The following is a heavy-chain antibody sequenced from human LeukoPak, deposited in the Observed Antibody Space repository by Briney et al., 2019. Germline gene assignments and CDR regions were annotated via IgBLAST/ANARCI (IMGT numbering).Heavy chain of an antibody. CDR3: ATGGAQYYDY. J-gene: IGHJ4*02. V-gene: IGHV3-11*04. CDR1: GFTFSDYY. Sequence: PGGSLRLSCAASGFTFSDYYMSWIRHLPGKGLEWISYISSSGARTYYADSVKGRFTISRDNAKNTVVLQMNSLSAEDTAVYYCATGGAQYYDYWGQGTVVTVSS. D-gene: IGHD3-16*01. CDR2: ISSSGART.